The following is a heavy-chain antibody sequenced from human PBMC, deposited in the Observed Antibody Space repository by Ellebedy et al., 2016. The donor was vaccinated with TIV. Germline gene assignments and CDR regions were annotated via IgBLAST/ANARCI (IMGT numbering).Heavy chain of an antibody. V-gene: IGHV4-4*02. CDR2: IYHFGNT. D-gene: IGHD3-9*01. J-gene: IGHJ4*01. CDR1: GGSINTNYW. Sequence: MPSETLSLTCAVSGGSINTNYWWSWVRQPPGKGLEWIGEIYHFGNTNYAPSLRSRLTISLDKSNNRFSLNLSSVTAADTAVYYCARAIYFDWSLPPAFDYWGHGTLVTVSS. CDR3: ARAIYFDWSLPPAFDY.